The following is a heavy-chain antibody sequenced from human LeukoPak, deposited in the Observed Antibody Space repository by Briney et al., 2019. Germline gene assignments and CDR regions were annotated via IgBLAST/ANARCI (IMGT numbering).Heavy chain of an antibody. D-gene: IGHD3-16*02. Sequence: GESLKISCKGSGYSFTTYWIAWARQVPGKGLEWMGIIHPRDSDIRYNPPFQGQVTISADKSISTAYLQWNSLKASDTAMYYCARMIGLGEVSPYFDYWGQGSLVTVSS. CDR2: IHPRDSDI. CDR1: GYSFTTYW. V-gene: IGHV5-51*01. CDR3: ARMIGLGEVSPYFDY. J-gene: IGHJ4*02.